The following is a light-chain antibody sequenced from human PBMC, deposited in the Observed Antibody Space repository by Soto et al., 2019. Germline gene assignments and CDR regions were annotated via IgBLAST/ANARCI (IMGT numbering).Light chain of an antibody. CDR2: QDT. V-gene: IGLV3-1*01. CDR1: KLGEKY. J-gene: IGLJ2*01. Sequence: SYELTQPPSVSVSPGQTASITCSGDKLGEKYACWYPQKPGQSPVLVIFQDTQRPSGIPERFSGSNSGNTATLTISGTQAMDEAYYYCQTWDSSTAVVFGGGTKLPVL. CDR3: QTWDSSTAVV.